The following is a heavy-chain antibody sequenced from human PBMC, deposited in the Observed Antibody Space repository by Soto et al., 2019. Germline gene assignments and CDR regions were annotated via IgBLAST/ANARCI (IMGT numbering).Heavy chain of an antibody. D-gene: IGHD3-3*01. J-gene: IGHJ6*02. V-gene: IGHV1-24*01. Sequence: RASVKVSCKVSGYTLTELSMHWVRQAPGKGLEWMGGFDPEDGETIYAQKFQGRVTMTEDTSTDTAYMELSSLRSEDTAVYYCATRDFWSGYPAAYYYYGMDVWGQGTTVTVSS. CDR3: ATRDFWSGYPAAYYYYGMDV. CDR2: FDPEDGET. CDR1: GYTLTELS.